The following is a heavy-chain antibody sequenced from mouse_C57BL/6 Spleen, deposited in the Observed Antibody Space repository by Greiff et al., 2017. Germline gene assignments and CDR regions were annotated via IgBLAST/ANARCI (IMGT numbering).Heavy chain of an antibody. D-gene: IGHD2-4*01. Sequence: VQLQQSGAELVKPGASVKLSCKASGYTFTEYTIHWVKQRSGQGLEWIGWFYPGSGSIKYNEKFKDKATLTADKSSSTVYMELSRLTSEDSAVYFCARPADYYDYDGAWFAYWGQGTLVTVSA. J-gene: IGHJ3*01. CDR3: ARPADYYDYDGAWFAY. CDR2: FYPGSGSI. CDR1: GYTFTEYT. V-gene: IGHV1-62-2*01.